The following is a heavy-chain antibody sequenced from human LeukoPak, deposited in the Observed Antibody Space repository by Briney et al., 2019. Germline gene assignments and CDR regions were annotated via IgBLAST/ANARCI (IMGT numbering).Heavy chain of an antibody. D-gene: IGHD3-10*01. CDR3: GTGGAMVRGVIVREYYLDY. CDR1: GYTLTGLS. Sequence: ASVKVSCKVSGYTLTGLSMHWVRQAPGKGLEWMGGFDPEDGETIYAQEFQGRVTMTEDTSTDTAYMELSSLRSEDTAVYYCGTGGAMVRGVIVREYYLDYWGQGTLVTVSS. V-gene: IGHV1-24*01. J-gene: IGHJ4*02. CDR2: FDPEDGET.